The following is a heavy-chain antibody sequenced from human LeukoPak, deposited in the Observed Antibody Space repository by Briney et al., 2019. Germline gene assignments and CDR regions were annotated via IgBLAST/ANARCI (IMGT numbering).Heavy chain of an antibody. CDR1: GYTFTGYY. V-gene: IGHV1-2*02. CDR2: INPNSVGT. D-gene: IGHD1-26*01. J-gene: IGHJ5*02. Sequence: ASVKVSCKASGYTFTGYYMHWVRQASGQRLEWMGWINPNSVGTNYAQKSQPRVSTSRDTSISTAYMELSRLSSDDTSLCYCATSNSEDWCDPWGEGPLVTVSS. CDR3: ATSNSEDWCDP.